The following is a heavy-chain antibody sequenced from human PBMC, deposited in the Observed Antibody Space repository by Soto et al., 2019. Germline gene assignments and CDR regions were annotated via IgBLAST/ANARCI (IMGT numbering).Heavy chain of an antibody. CDR2: IYYSGST. D-gene: IGHD4-17*01. CDR3: AADTVTLYYYYYGMDV. CDR1: GGSISSRSYY. Sequence: ASETLSLTCAVSGGSISSRSYYWGWIRQPPGKGLEWIGSIYYSGSTYYNPSLKSRVTISVDTSKNQFPLKLSSVTAADTALYYCAADTVTLYYYYYGMDVWGQGTTVTVSS. J-gene: IGHJ6*02. V-gene: IGHV4-39*01.